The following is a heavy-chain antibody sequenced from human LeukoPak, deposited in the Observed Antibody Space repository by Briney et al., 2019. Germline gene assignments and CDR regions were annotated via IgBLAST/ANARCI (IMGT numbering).Heavy chain of an antibody. CDR3: ARTTGSYYGYFDY. Sequence: PGGSLRLSCAASGFTFSSYSMNWVRQAPGKGLEWVSHITSSSAIIYYADSVKGRFTISRDNAKSSLYLQMNSLRAEDTAIYCCARTTGSYYGYFDYWGQGTQVTVSS. V-gene: IGHV3-48*01. D-gene: IGHD1-26*01. J-gene: IGHJ4*02. CDR2: ITSSSAII. CDR1: GFTFSSYS.